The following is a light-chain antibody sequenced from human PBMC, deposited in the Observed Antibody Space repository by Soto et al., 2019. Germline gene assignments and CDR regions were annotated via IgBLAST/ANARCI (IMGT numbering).Light chain of an antibody. Sequence: DIQMTQSPSTLSASVGDRVTITCRASQSISSWLAWYQQKPGKAPKLLIYDASSLESGVPSRFSGSGSGTEFTLTISSLQPDDFATYYCQQYNSYLMYTFGQGTNLEIK. CDR3: QQYNSYLMYT. J-gene: IGKJ2*01. CDR1: QSISSW. V-gene: IGKV1-5*01. CDR2: DAS.